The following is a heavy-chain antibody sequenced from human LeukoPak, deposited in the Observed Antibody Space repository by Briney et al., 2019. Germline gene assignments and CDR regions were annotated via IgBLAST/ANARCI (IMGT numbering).Heavy chain of an antibody. V-gene: IGHV1-18*01. D-gene: IGHD6-13*01. CDR3: ARGLIAAAGMDV. Sequence: GASVTVSCKASGYTFTNYDISWVRQAPGQGLEWMGLISAYNGNTNYAQKFQGRVTMTTDTSTTTAYMELRTLKSDDTAVYFCARGLIAAAGMDVWGKGTTVTVSS. CDR2: ISAYNGNT. J-gene: IGHJ6*04. CDR1: GYTFTNYD.